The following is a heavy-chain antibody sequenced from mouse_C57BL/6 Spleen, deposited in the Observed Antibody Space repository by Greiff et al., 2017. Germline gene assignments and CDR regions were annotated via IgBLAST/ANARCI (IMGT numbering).Heavy chain of an antibody. D-gene: IGHD2-3*01. CDR3: ARYIYDGYFHYFDY. CDR1: GYTFTSYW. CDR2: IDPSDSYT. Sequence: QVQLQQPGAELVKPGASVKLSCKASGYTFTSYWMQWVKPRPGQGLEWIGEIDPSDSYTNYNQKFKGKATLTVDTASSTAYMQLSSLTSEDSAVYYCARYIYDGYFHYFDYWGQGTTLTVSS. V-gene: IGHV1-50*01. J-gene: IGHJ2*01.